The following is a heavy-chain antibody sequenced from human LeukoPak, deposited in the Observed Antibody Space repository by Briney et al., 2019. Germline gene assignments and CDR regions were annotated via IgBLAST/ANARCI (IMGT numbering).Heavy chain of an antibody. D-gene: IGHD2/OR15-2a*01. V-gene: IGHV3-23*01. Sequence: GGSLRLSCAASGFTFDGYAMHWVRQAPGKGLEWVSGISGSGGSTYYADSVKGRFTISRDNSRNTVYLQMNSLRVADTALYFCARENIFDFWGQGTLVTVSS. CDR1: GFTFDGYA. CDR3: ARENIFDF. CDR2: ISGSGGST. J-gene: IGHJ4*01.